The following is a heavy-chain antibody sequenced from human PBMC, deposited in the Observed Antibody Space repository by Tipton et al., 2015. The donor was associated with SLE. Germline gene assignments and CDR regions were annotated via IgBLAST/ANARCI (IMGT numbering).Heavy chain of an antibody. J-gene: IGHJ5*02. D-gene: IGHD2-15*01. V-gene: IGHV4-39*01. CDR3: ARGRDIVVVVAATQKLDWFDP. CDR2: IYYSGST. Sequence: TLSLTCTVSGGSISSSSYYWGWIRQPPGKGLEWIGSIYYSGSTYYNPSLKSRVTISVDTSKNQFSLKLSSVTAADTAVYYCARGRDIVVVVAATQKLDWFDPWGQGTLVTVSS. CDR1: GGSISSSSYY.